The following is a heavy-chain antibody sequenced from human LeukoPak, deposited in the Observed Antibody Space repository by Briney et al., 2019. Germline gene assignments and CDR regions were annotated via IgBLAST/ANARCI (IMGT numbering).Heavy chain of an antibody. D-gene: IGHD6-6*01. CDR1: GGTFSSYT. Sequence: SVKVSCKASGGTFSSYTISWVRQAPGQGLEWMGRIIPILGIASYAQKFQGRVTMTRDTSTSTVYMELSSLRSEDTAVYYCASSIAARIDYWGQGTLVTVSS. CDR2: IIPILGIA. J-gene: IGHJ4*02. CDR3: ASSIAARIDY. V-gene: IGHV1-69*02.